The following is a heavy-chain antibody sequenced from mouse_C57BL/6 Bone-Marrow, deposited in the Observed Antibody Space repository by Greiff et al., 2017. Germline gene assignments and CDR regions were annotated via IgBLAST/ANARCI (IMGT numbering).Heavy chain of an antibody. J-gene: IGHJ4*01. D-gene: IGHD2-4*01. Sequence: VQLQQSGPELVKPGASVKISCKASGYTFTDYYMNWVKQSHGKSLEWIGDINPNNGGTSYNQKFKGKATLTVDKSSSTAYMELRSLTSEDSAVXYCARGGLRRYAMDYWGQGTSVTVSS. V-gene: IGHV1-26*01. CDR1: GYTFTDYY. CDR2: INPNNGGT. CDR3: ARGGLRRYAMDY.